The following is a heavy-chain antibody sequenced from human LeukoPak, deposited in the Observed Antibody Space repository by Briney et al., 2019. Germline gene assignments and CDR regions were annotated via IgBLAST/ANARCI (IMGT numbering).Heavy chain of an antibody. CDR3: ARPSIVGGSASNTPFDY. V-gene: IGHV1-24*01. CDR2: FDPEDGET. J-gene: IGHJ4*02. Sequence: ASVKVSCKVSGYTLTELSMHWVRQAPGKGLEWMGGFDPEDGETIYAQKFQGRVTMTEDTSTDTAYMELSSLRSEDTAVYYCARPSIVGGSASNTPFDYWGQGTLVTVSS. CDR1: GYTLTELS. D-gene: IGHD1-26*01.